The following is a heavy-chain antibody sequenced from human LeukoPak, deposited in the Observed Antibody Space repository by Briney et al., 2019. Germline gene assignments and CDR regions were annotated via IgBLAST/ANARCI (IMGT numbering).Heavy chain of an antibody. J-gene: IGHJ6*03. CDR3: ARGRSSSSWYKPRHYYMDV. Sequence: SETLSLTCTVSGGSISSSSYYWGWIRQPPGKGLEWIGSIYYSGSTYYNPSLKSRDTISVDTSKNQLSLKLSSVTAADTAVYYCARGRSSSSWYKPRHYYMDVWGKGTTVTVSS. CDR2: IYYSGST. D-gene: IGHD6-13*01. CDR1: GGSISSSSYY. V-gene: IGHV4-39*07.